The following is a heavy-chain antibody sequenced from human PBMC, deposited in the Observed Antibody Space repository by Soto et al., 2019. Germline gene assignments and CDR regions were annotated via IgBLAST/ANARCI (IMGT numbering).Heavy chain of an antibody. CDR1: GYTFTSYD. J-gene: IGHJ3*02. Sequence: ASVKVSCKASGYTFTSYDINWVRQATGQGLEWMGWMNPNSGNTGYAQKFQGRVTMTRNTSISTAYMELSSLRSEDTAVYYCAREDYGDYKDAFDIWGQGTMVTVSS. D-gene: IGHD4-17*01. CDR3: AREDYGDYKDAFDI. V-gene: IGHV1-8*01. CDR2: MNPNSGNT.